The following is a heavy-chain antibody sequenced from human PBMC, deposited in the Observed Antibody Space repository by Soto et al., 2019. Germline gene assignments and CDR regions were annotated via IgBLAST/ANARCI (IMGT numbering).Heavy chain of an antibody. CDR3: TTALAVAGYYYYYGMDV. D-gene: IGHD6-19*01. V-gene: IGHV3-15*07. Sequence: GGSLRLSCAASGFTFSSYAMNWVRQAPGKGLEWVGRIKSKTDGGTTDYAAPVKGRFIISRDDSKNTLYLQMNSLKTEDTAVYYCTTALAVAGYYYYYGMDVWGQGTTVTVSS. CDR1: GFTFSSYA. CDR2: IKSKTDGGTT. J-gene: IGHJ6*02.